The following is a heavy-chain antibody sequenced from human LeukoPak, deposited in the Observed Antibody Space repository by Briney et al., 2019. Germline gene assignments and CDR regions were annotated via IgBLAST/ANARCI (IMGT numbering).Heavy chain of an antibody. J-gene: IGHJ3*02. CDR3: ARSARVSSAGGAFDI. CDR2: ISYDGSNK. Sequence: GGSLRLSCAASGFTFSSYAMHWVRQAPGKGLEWVAVISYDGSNKYYADSVKGRFTISRDNSKNTLYLQMNSLRAEDTAVYYCARSARVSSAGGAFDIWGQGTMVTVSS. D-gene: IGHD2-15*01. CDR1: GFTFSSYA. V-gene: IGHV3-30*04.